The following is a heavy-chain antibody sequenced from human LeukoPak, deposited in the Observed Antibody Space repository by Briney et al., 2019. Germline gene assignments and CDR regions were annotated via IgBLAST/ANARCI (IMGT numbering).Heavy chain of an antibody. CDR2: IFYSGNT. V-gene: IGHV4-59*08. J-gene: IGHJ3*02. Sequence: PSETLSLTCTVSGGSISGYYWNWIRQPPGKGLEWIGYIFYSGNTNYNPSLKSRLTISVDTSKNHFSLKLSSVTAADTAVYYCARGYSYGNIVYAFDIWGQGTTVTVSS. CDR3: ARGYSYGNIVYAFDI. CDR1: GGSISGYY. D-gene: IGHD5-18*01.